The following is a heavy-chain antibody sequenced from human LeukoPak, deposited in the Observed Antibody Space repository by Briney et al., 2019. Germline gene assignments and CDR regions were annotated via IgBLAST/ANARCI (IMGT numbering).Heavy chain of an antibody. CDR2: IYYSGST. J-gene: IGHJ5*02. CDR1: GGSISSSSYY. CDR3: ARHNVASVFGDDRDWFDP. D-gene: IGHD3-16*01. Sequence: PSETLSLTCTVSGGSISSSSYYWGWIRQPPGKGLEWIGSIYYSGSTYYNPSLKSRVTISVDTSKNQFSLKLSSVTAADTAVYYCARHNVASVFGDDRDWFDPWGQGTLVTVSS. V-gene: IGHV4-39*01.